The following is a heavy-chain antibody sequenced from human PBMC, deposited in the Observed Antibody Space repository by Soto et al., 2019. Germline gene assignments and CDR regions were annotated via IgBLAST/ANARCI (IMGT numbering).Heavy chain of an antibody. CDR2: IKSKPHGGTT. D-gene: IGHD2-15*01. J-gene: IGHJ4*02. V-gene: IGHV3-15*01. Sequence: EGQLVESGGGLVKPGGSLRLSCAASGFTVTNAWMTWVRQTPGKGLEWLGHIKSKPHGGTTDYAPPVKDRFTISRDDSTSSAYLHMSRLKSDNTAVYSCMTWLVAAVGSALGDCWGRGTLVTVSS. CDR3: MTWLVAAVGSALGDC. CDR1: GFTVTNAW.